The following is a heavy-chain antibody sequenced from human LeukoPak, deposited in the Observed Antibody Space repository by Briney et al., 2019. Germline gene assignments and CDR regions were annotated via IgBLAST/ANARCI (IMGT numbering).Heavy chain of an antibody. CDR1: GFIFNTFW. V-gene: IGHV3-23*01. J-gene: IGHJ4*02. Sequence: GGSLRLSCATSGFIFNTFWMSWVRQAPGTGLEWVSTISGSGGTTYYADSVKGRFTISRDNSKNTLYLQMNSLRPEDTAVYYCAKLHNLNCGYWGQGTLATVSS. D-gene: IGHD1-14*01. CDR2: ISGSGGTT. CDR3: AKLHNLNCGY.